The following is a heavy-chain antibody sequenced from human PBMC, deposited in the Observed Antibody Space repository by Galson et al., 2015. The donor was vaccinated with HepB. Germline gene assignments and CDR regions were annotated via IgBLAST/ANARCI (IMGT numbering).Heavy chain of an antibody. CDR3: AGSYCSGGSCYGAFDI. J-gene: IGHJ3*02. Sequence: SVKVSCKASGYTFTSYAMHWVRQAPGQRLEWMGWINAGNGNTKYSQKFQGRVTITRDTSASTAYMELSSLRSEDTAVYYCAGSYCSGGSCYGAFDIWGQGTMVTVSS. CDR1: GYTFTSYA. D-gene: IGHD2-15*01. V-gene: IGHV1-3*01. CDR2: INAGNGNT.